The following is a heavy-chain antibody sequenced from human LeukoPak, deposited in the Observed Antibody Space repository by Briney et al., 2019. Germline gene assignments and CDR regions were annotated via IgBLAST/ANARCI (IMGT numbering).Heavy chain of an antibody. CDR3: ACGSGRPRPGFDY. V-gene: IGHV4-30-2*01. J-gene: IGHJ4*02. CDR1: GGSISSGGYY. Sequence: SQTLSLTCTVSGGSISSGGYYWSWIRQPPGKGLEWIGYIYHSGSTYYNPSLKSRVTISLDTSKKQFALKLSSVAAADTAVYFCACGSGRPRPGFDYWSQGILVTVSS. CDR2: IYHSGST. D-gene: IGHD3-10*01.